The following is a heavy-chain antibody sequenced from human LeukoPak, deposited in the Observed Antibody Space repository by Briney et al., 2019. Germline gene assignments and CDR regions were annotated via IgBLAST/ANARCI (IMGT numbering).Heavy chain of an antibody. Sequence: PGGSLRLSCAASGFTFSSYWMSWVRQAPGKGLEWVANIKQDGSEKYYVDSVKGRFTISRDNAKNSLYLQMNSLRAEDTAVYYCAKVSVPGPYYYGMDVWGQGTTVTVSS. CDR2: IKQDGSEK. CDR3: AKVSVPGPYYYGMDV. J-gene: IGHJ6*02. V-gene: IGHV3-7*01. CDR1: GFTFSSYW.